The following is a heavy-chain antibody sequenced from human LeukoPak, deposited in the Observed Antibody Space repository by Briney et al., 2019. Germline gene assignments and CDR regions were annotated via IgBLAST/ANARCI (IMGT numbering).Heavy chain of an antibody. CDR2: INHSGST. D-gene: IGHD2-2*01. CDR3: ARGVGYCSSTSCYPFDY. CDR1: GGSFSGYY. Sequence: PSETLSLTCAVYGGSFSGYYWSWIRQPPGKGLDLIGEINHSGSTNYNPSLKSRVTISVDTSKNQFSLKLSSVTAADTAVYYCARGVGYCSSTSCYPFDYWGQGTLVTVSS. V-gene: IGHV4-34*01. J-gene: IGHJ4*02.